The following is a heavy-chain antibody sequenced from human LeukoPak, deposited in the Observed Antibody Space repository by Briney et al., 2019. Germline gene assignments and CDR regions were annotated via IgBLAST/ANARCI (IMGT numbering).Heavy chain of an antibody. CDR1: GYTFTGYY. D-gene: IGHD2-2*01. V-gene: IGHV1-2*04. CDR2: INPNSGGT. J-gene: IGHJ6*02. CDR3: ARERRACSSTSCWDYYGMDV. Sequence: ASVTVSCKASGYTFTGYYMHWVRQAPGQGLEWMGWINPNSGGTNYAQKFQGWVTMTRDTSISTAYMELSRLRSDDTAVYYCARERRACSSTSCWDYYGMDVWGQGTTVTVSS.